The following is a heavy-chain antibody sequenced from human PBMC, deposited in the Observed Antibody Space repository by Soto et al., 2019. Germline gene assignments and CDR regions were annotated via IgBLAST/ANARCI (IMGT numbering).Heavy chain of an antibody. Sequence: ASVKVSCKASGYTFTGYYMHWVRQAPGQGLEWMGWINPNSGGTNYAQKFQGWVTMTRDTSTSTAYMELSRLRSDDTAVYYCARDLGLGRWAFDIWGQGTMVTVSS. J-gene: IGHJ3*02. CDR3: ARDLGLGRWAFDI. V-gene: IGHV1-2*04. CDR2: INPNSGGT. CDR1: GYTFTGYY. D-gene: IGHD4-17*01.